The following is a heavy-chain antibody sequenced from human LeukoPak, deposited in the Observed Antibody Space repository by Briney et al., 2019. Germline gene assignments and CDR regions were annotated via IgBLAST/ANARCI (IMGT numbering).Heavy chain of an antibody. CDR1: GGSFSGYY. V-gene: IGHV4-34*01. CDR2: INHSGST. D-gene: IGHD5-18*01. Sequence: PSETLSLTCAVYGGSFSGYYWRWIRQPPGKGLEWIGEINHSGSTNYNPSLKSRVTISVDTSKNQFSLKLSSVTAADTAVYYCARGGSRGYSYGYPPYYYYYGMDVWGQGTTVTVSS. J-gene: IGHJ6*02. CDR3: ARGGSRGYSYGYPPYYYYYGMDV.